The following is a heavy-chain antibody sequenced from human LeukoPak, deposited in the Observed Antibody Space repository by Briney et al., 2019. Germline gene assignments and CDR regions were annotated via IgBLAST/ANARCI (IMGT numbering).Heavy chain of an antibody. V-gene: IGHV7-4-1*02. D-gene: IGHD6-19*01. CDR3: ARDGRGCSSGWWCYNWFDP. J-gene: IGHJ5*02. CDR1: GYTFTSYA. Sequence: GASVKVSCKASGYTFTSYAMNWVRQAPGQGLEWMGWINTNTGNPTYAQGFTGRFVFSLDTSVSTAYLQISSLKAEDTAVYYCARDGRGCSSGWWCYNWFDPWGQGTLVTVSS. CDR2: INTNTGNP.